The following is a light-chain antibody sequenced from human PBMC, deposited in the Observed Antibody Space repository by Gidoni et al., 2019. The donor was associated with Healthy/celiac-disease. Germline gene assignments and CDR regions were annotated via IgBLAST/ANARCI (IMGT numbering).Light chain of an antibody. CDR2: LSS. V-gene: IGKV2-28*01. J-gene: IGKJ1*01. Sequence: IVMTQSPSSLPVTPGEPDSISCWSSQSLLHSNGYIYLDWYLQKPAQSLQILIYLSSNRASGVRFRVSGSGTGIDFTLRSSRVEDEDVEVYYYKQTLQSKFXQXTKVEIK. CDR3: KQTLQSK. CDR1: QSLLHSNGYIY.